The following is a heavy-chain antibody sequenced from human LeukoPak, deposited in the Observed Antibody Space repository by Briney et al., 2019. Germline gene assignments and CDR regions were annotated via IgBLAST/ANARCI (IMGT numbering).Heavy chain of an antibody. D-gene: IGHD1-26*01. J-gene: IGHJ4*02. CDR3: ARDSGSYQGGYYFDY. Sequence: GGSLRLSCAASGFNFSIYSMQWVRQAPGKGLEWVAIISYDGSNRYYADSVKGRFTISRDNSNNTLYLQMNSLRAEDTAVYYCARDSGSYQGGYYFDYWGQGTLVTVSS. CDR2: ISYDGSNR. V-gene: IGHV3-30*03. CDR1: GFNFSIYS.